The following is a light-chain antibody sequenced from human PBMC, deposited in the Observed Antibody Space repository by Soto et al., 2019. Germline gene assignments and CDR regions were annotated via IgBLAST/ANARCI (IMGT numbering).Light chain of an antibody. CDR3: AAWDDTLDAQV. CDR1: RSNIGRNF. Sequence: QSVLTQSPSASGTPGQRVTITCSGSRSNIGRNFAYWYQHVPGTAPRLLIQRNNERPSGVPDRFSGSKSGTSVFLAISGLRSEDEATYYCAAWDDTLDAQVFGGGTKLTVL. CDR2: RNN. J-gene: IGLJ3*02. V-gene: IGLV1-47*01.